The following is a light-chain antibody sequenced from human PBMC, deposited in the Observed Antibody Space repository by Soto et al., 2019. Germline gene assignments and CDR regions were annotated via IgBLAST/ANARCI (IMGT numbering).Light chain of an antibody. V-gene: IGKV3-20*01. CDR1: QSVSSN. Sequence: EIVVTQSPATLSVSPGERATLSCRASQSVSSNLAWYQQKPGQAPRLLINGASTRATGIPARFSGSGSGTDFTLTISRLEPEDFAVYYCQQYGSSPLTFGRGTKVDIK. CDR2: GAS. J-gene: IGKJ4*01. CDR3: QQYGSSPLT.